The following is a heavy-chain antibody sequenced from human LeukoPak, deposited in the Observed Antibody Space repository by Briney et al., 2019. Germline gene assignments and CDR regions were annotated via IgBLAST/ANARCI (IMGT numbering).Heavy chain of an antibody. J-gene: IGHJ6*02. Sequence: GASVKVSCKASGYTFTGYYMHWVRQAPGQGLEWMGWINPNSGGTNYAQKFQGRVTMTRDTSISTAYMELSRLRSDDTAVYYCARAEAVAGYVYYCYGMDVWGQGTTVTVSS. CDR1: GYTFTGYY. D-gene: IGHD6-19*01. V-gene: IGHV1-2*02. CDR3: ARAEAVAGYVYYCYGMDV. CDR2: INPNSGGT.